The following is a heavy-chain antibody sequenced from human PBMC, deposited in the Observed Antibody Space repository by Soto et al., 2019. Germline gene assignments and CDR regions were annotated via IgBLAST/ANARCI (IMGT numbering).Heavy chain of an antibody. J-gene: IGHJ4*02. CDR2: IYYSGST. CDR3: ARMDIVVVPAATGEMTTVTTFNY. Sequence: SETLSLTCTVSGGSISSYYWSWIRQPPGKGLEWIGYIYYSGSTNYNPSLKSRVTISVDTSKNQFSLKLSSVTAADTAVYYCARMDIVVVPAATGEMTTVTTFNYWGQGTLVTVSS. D-gene: IGHD2-2*03. CDR1: GGSISSYY. V-gene: IGHV4-59*01.